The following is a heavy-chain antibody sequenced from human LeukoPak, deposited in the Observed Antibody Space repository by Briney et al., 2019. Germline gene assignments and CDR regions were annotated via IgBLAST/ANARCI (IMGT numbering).Heavy chain of an antibody. J-gene: IGHJ4*02. Sequence: PGASVKVSCKASGGTFSSYAISWVRQAPGQGLEWMGGIIPIFGTANYAQKFQGRVTITADESTSTAYMELSSLRSEDTAVYYCAREDSYYYDSSGYYYNYWGQGTLVTVSS. V-gene: IGHV1-69*13. CDR1: GGTFSSYA. D-gene: IGHD3-22*01. CDR2: IIPIFGTA. CDR3: AREDSYYYDSSGYYYNY.